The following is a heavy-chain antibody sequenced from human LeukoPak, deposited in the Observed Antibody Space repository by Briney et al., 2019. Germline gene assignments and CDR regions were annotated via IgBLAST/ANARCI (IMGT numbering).Heavy chain of an antibody. CDR2: ISSSGSTI. CDR3: ATGMDSSGYAPLDY. CDR1: GFTFSDYY. Sequence: GGSLRLSCAASGFTFSDYYMSWIRQAPGKGLEWVSYISSSGSTIYYADSVKGRFTISRDNSKNTLYLQTNSLRAEDTAVYYCATGMDSSGYAPLDYWGQGTLVTVSS. D-gene: IGHD3-22*01. V-gene: IGHV3-11*01. J-gene: IGHJ4*02.